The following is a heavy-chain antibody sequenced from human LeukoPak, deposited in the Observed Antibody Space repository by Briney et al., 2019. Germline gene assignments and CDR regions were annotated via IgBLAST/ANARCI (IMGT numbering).Heavy chain of an antibody. D-gene: IGHD2-15*01. CDR2: INPNSGGT. CDR3: ARDTYCSGGSCYSGY. CDR1: GYTFTGYY. V-gene: IGHV1-2*02. J-gene: IGHJ4*02. Sequence: ASVKVSCKASGYTFTGYYMHWVRQAPGQGLEWMGWINPNSGGTNYAQKFQGRVTMTRDTSISTAYMELSRLRSDDTAVYDCARDTYCSGGSCYSGYWGQGTLVTVSS.